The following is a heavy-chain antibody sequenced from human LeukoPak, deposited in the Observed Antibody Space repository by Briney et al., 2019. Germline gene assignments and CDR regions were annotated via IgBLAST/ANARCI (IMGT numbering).Heavy chain of an antibody. CDR1: GYTFTNYY. CDR3: GRDLLSIAATGTFYYYGMDV. V-gene: IGHV1-46*01. Sequence: ASVKVSCKASGYTFTNYYMHWVRQAPGQGLEWIGMINPTTKYAQRFQGRVTMTMDTSTSTVYMELSSLTSEDTAVYYCGRDLLSIAATGTFYYYGMDVWGQGTLVSVSS. D-gene: IGHD6-13*01. CDR2: INPTT. J-gene: IGHJ6*02.